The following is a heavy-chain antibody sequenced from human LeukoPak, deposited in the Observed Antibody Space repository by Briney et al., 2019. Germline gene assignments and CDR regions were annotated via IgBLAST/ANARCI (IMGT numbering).Heavy chain of an antibody. Sequence: PGGSLRLSCAASGFTFSSYAMSWVRQAPGKGLEWVSAISGSGGSTYYADSVKGRFTIYTDNSKNSLYLQTNSLTDKDMYVYSCAKDMGCCSGCRCPNAFDLWGQGTMVTVSS. CDR3: AKDMGCCSGCRCPNAFDL. V-gene: IGHV3-23*01. J-gene: IGHJ3*01. CDR1: GFTFSSYA. CDR2: ISGSGGST. D-gene: IGHD2-15*01.